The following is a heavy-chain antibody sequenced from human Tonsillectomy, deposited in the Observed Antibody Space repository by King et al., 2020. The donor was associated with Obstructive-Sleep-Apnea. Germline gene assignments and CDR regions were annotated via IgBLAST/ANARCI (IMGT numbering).Heavy chain of an antibody. Sequence: VQLVESGGGVVQPGRSLRLSCAASGFTFSSYGMHWVRQAPGKGLEWVAVISYDGSNKYYADSVKGRFTISRDNSKNTLYLQMNSLRAEDTAGYYCVEGRWLKYGDSLFDYWGQGTLVTVSS. CDR2: ISYDGSNK. D-gene: IGHD5-24*01. CDR3: VEGRWLKYGDSLFDY. CDR1: GFTFSSYG. J-gene: IGHJ4*02. V-gene: IGHV3-30*03.